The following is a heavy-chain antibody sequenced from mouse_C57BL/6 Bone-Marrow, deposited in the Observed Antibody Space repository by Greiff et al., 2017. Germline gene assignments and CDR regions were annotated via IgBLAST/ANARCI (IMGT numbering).Heavy chain of an antibody. V-gene: IGHV5-15*01. CDR1: GFTFSDYG. CDR2: TSNFDYST. D-gene: IGHD5-2*01. CDR3: AREYCGGYWYFDV. J-gene: IGHJ1*03. Sequence: EVQGVESGGGLVQPGGSLKLSCAASGFTFSDYGMAWVRQAPRKGPEWVASTSNFDYSTYYADNVKGRFTISRENAKNTLYLQMSRLRSEDTAMYYCAREYCGGYWYFDVWGKGTTVTVSS.